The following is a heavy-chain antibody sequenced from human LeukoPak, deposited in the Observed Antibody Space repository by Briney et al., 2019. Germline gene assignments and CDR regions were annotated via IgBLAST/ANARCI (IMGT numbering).Heavy chain of an antibody. Sequence: GGSLRLSCAASGFTFSSYGMHWVRQAPGKGLEWVAVIWYDGSNKYYADSVKGRFTISRDNSKNTLYLQMNSLRAEDTAVYYCAKEGGSGSYVVYWGQGTLVTVSS. CDR3: AKEGGSGSYVVY. CDR1: GFTFSSYG. J-gene: IGHJ4*02. D-gene: IGHD3-10*01. CDR2: IWYDGSNK. V-gene: IGHV3-33*06.